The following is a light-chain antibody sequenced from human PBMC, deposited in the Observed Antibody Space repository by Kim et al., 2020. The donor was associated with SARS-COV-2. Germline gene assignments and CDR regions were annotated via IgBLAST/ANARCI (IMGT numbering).Light chain of an antibody. CDR1: QSLVHSNGNTH. CDR2: GVS. J-gene: IGKJ2*01. V-gene: IGKV2-30*02. CDR3: MQHTHWPHT. Sequence: DVVLTQSPLSLPVTLGQPASITCRSSQSLVHSNGNTHLVWFQQRPRQSPRRLIYGVSNRDSGVPDRFSGSGSGTDFTLKIDTVEAEDVGIYYCMQHTHWPHTFGQGTNLEIK.